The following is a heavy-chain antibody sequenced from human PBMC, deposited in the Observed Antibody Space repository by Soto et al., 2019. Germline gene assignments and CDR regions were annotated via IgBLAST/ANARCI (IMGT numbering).Heavy chain of an antibody. J-gene: IGHJ5*02. Sequence: SETLSLTFTVSGGSISSGGYYWSWIRQHPGKGLEWIGYIYYSVSTYYNPSLKIGVTISVDTSKNQFSLKLSSVTAEDTAVYYCASHGSSSGRGWFDPWGQGTLVTVSS. CDR2: IYYSVST. CDR1: GGSISSGGYY. CDR3: ASHGSSSGRGWFDP. V-gene: IGHV4-31*03. D-gene: IGHD6-6*01.